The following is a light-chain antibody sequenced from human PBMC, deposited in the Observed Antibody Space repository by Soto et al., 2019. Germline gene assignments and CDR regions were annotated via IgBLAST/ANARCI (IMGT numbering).Light chain of an antibody. Sequence: AIQMTQSPSSLSASVGDRVTITCRASQGIRNDLGWYQQKPGKAPKLLIYAASSLQSGVPSRFSGSGSGTDFTLTISSLQPEDFTTYYCRQDYNYPWTFGQGTKVEIK. CDR1: QGIRND. V-gene: IGKV1-6*01. CDR2: AAS. CDR3: RQDYNYPWT. J-gene: IGKJ1*01.